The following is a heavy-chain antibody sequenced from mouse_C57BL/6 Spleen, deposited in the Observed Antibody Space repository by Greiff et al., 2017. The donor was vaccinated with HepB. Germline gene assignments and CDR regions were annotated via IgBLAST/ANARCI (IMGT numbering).Heavy chain of an antibody. V-gene: IGHV5-17*01. J-gene: IGHJ4*01. D-gene: IGHD1-1*01. CDR1: GFTFSDYG. CDR2: ISSGSSTI. CDR3: AREGFGYYGSSEAMDY. Sequence: VQLKESGGGLVKPGGSLKLSCAASGFTFSDYGMHWVRQAPEKGLEWVAYISSGSSTIYYADTVKGRFTISRDNAKNTLFLQMTSLRSEDTAMYYCAREGFGYYGSSEAMDYWGQGTSVTVSS.